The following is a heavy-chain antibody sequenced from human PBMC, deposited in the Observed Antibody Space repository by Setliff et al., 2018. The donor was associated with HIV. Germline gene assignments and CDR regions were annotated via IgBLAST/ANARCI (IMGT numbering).Heavy chain of an antibody. V-gene: IGHV4-34*01. J-gene: IGHJ3*02. CDR3: ARAWGIRGMTTYAFDI. CDR2: INHSGST. CDR1: GGSFSGYY. Sequence: SETLSLTCAVYGGSFSGYYWSWIRQPPGKGLEWIGEINHSGSTHYNPSLKSRVTISVDTSKNQFSLKLSSVTAADTAVYYCARAWGIRGMTTYAFDIWGQGTMVTVAS. D-gene: IGHD3-16*01.